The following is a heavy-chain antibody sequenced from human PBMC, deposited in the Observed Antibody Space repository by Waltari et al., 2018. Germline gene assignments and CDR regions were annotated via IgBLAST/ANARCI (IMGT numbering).Heavy chain of an antibody. V-gene: IGHV4-39*07. J-gene: IGHJ4*02. CDR3: AALVVAAAGSVY. Sequence: QLRLQESGPGLVKPSETLSLTCTVSGGSISSSSYYWGWIRQPPGKGLEWIGSIYYSGSTYFTPSLKSRVTISVDTSKNQFSLKLSSVTAADTAVYYCAALVVAAAGSVYWGQGTLVTVSS. CDR2: IYYSGST. D-gene: IGHD2-15*01. CDR1: GGSISSSSYY.